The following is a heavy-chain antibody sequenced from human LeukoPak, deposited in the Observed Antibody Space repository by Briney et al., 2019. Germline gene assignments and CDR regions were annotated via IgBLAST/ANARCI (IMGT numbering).Heavy chain of an antibody. CDR1: GFTFSSYS. CDR3: AREWTAMVMDY. D-gene: IGHD5-18*01. CDR2: ISSSSSYI. Sequence: GGPLRLSCAASGFTFSSYSMNWVRQAPGKGLEWVSSISSSSSYIYYADSVKGRFTISRDNAKNSLYLQMNSLRAEDTAVYYCAREWTAMVMDYWGQGTLVTVSS. V-gene: IGHV3-21*01. J-gene: IGHJ4*02.